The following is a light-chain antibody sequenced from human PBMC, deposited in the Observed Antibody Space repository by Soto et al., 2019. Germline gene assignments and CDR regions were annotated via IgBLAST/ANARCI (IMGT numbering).Light chain of an antibody. Sequence: EIVITQSPDTLSLSPGERATLYCRASVSIRTDLAWYQQKPGHAPRLLMYGASTRATGVPARFSGSGSGSEFSLTINTVQSDDLAVYYCQQYHNWLPITFGQGTRLEIK. CDR2: GAS. CDR1: VSIRTD. V-gene: IGKV3-15*01. CDR3: QQYHNWLPIT. J-gene: IGKJ5*01.